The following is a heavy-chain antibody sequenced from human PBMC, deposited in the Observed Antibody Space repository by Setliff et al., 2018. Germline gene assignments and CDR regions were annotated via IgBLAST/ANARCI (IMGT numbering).Heavy chain of an antibody. D-gene: IGHD3-16*01. CDR2: INPDSGAT. J-gene: IGHJ4*02. CDR1: GYTFTAYY. CDR3: AKQGDLAFDY. Sequence: ASVKVSCKASGYTFTAYYMHWVRQAPGQGPEWMGWINPDSGATNFAQKFQGRVTMTRDTSSSTIYMEVNSLTSDDTAVYFCAKQGDLAFDYWGQGTQVTVSS. V-gene: IGHV1-2*02.